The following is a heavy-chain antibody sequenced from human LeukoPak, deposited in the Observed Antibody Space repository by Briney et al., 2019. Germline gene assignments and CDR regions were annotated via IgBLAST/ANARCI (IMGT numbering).Heavy chain of an antibody. Sequence: SETLSLTCTVSGGSISSYYWSWIRQPPGKGLEWIGYIYYSGSTYYNPSLKSRVTISVDTSKNQFSLKLSSVTAADTAVYYCARASGSYYESWFDPWGQGTLVTVSS. J-gene: IGHJ5*02. CDR1: GGSISSYY. V-gene: IGHV4-59*12. D-gene: IGHD1-26*01. CDR2: IYYSGST. CDR3: ARASGSYYESWFDP.